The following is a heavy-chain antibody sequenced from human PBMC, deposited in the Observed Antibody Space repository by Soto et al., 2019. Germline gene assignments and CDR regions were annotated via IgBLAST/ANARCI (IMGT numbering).Heavy chain of an antibody. J-gene: IGHJ4*02. Sequence: QVQLVQSGTEVKKPGASVKVSCKASGYNFAVHSIHWVRQAPGQRFEWMGWINAGSGHAKYSQNFQGGLTPTPHPSATTVYREISTSRSEDTALYFCARGIRWSCADDYGADYFDYWGQGALVTVSS. CDR2: INAGSGHA. CDR1: GYNFAVHS. D-gene: IGHD4-17*01. V-gene: IGHV1-3*01. CDR3: ARGIRWSCADDYGADYFDY.